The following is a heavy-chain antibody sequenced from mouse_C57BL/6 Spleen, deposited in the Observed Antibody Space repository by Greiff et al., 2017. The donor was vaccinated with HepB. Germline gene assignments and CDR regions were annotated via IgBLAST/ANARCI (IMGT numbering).Heavy chain of an antibody. CDR2: ISDGGSYT. D-gene: IGHD1-1*01. CDR3: ARDPPVLGLDV. V-gene: IGHV5-4*01. CDR1: GFTFSSYA. J-gene: IGHJ1*03. Sequence: DVQLVESGGGLVKPGGSLKLSCAASGFTFSSYAMSWVRQTPEKRLEWVATISDGGSYTYYPDNVKGRFTISRDNAKNNLYLQMSHLKSEDTAMYYCARDPPVLGLDVWGTGTTVTVSS.